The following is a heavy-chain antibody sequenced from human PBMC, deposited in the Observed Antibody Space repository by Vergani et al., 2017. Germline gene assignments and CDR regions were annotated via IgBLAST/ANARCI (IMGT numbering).Heavy chain of an antibody. J-gene: IGHJ6*02. D-gene: IGHD6-19*01. V-gene: IGHV4-61*02. Sequence: QVQLQESGPGLVKPSQTLSLTCTVSGGSISSGSYYWSWIRQPAGKGLEWIGRIYTSGSTNYNPSLKSRVTISVDTSKNQFSLKLSSVTAADTAVYYCARESSGWPYYYYYYGMDVWGQGP. CDR1: GGSISSGSYY. CDR3: ARESSGWPYYYYYYGMDV. CDR2: IYTSGST.